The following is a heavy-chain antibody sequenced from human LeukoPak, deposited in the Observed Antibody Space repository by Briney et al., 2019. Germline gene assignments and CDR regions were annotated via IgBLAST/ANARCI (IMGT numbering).Heavy chain of an antibody. D-gene: IGHD5-18*01. J-gene: IGHJ4*02. V-gene: IGHV3-23*01. CDR3: ARRGYTYGYDY. CDR2: ISGSGGDT. Sequence: GGSLRLSCAASGFTFSSYAMSWVRQAPGKGLEWVSAISGSGGDTFYADSVKGRFTFSRDNSKNTLYLQMNTLRAGDTAIYYCARRGYTYGYDYWGQGTLVTVSS. CDR1: GFTFSSYA.